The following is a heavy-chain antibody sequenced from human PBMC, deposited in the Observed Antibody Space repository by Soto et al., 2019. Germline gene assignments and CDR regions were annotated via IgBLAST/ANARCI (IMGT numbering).Heavy chain of an antibody. Sequence: GGSLRLSCAASGFTFSSYSMNWVRQAPGKGLEWVSYISSSSSTIYYADSVKGRFTISRDNAKNSLYLQMNSLRDEDTAVYYCARDLTPYDILTQYYYGMDVWGQGTTVTVSS. CDR3: ARDLTPYDILTQYYYGMDV. V-gene: IGHV3-48*02. CDR2: ISSSSSTI. CDR1: GFTFSSYS. D-gene: IGHD3-9*01. J-gene: IGHJ6*02.